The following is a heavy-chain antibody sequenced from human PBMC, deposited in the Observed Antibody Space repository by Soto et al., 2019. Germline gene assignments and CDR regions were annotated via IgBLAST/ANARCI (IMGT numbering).Heavy chain of an antibody. V-gene: IGHV1-69*06. J-gene: IGHJ4*02. Sequence: WASVKVSCKASGGTFSSYAISWVRQAPGQGLEWMGGIIPIFGTANYAQKFQGRVTITADKSTSTAYMELSSLRSEDTAVYYCARDPGGYYYDSSGYYLSHYWGQGTLVTVSS. D-gene: IGHD3-22*01. CDR3: ARDPGGYYYDSSGYYLSHY. CDR1: GGTFSSYA. CDR2: IIPIFGTA.